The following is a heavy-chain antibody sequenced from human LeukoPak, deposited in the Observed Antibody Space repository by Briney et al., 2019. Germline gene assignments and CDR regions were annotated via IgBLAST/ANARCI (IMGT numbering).Heavy chain of an antibody. CDR2: INWNGGST. CDR1: GFTFDDYG. Sequence: GGSLRLSCAASGFTFDDYGMSWVRQAPGKGLEWVSGINWNGGSTGYADSVKGRFTVSRDNSNNTLHLHLSGLKTEDTAIYYCARTSGREKNFDFWGQGTLVTVSP. CDR3: ARTSGREKNFDF. V-gene: IGHV3-20*04. J-gene: IGHJ4*02. D-gene: IGHD1-26*01.